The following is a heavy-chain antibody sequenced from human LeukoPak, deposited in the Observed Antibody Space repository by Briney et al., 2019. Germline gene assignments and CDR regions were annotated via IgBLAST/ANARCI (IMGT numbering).Heavy chain of an antibody. D-gene: IGHD5-18*01. Sequence: GGSLRLSCAASGFTVSSNYMSWVRQAPGKGLEWVSVIYSGGSTYYEDSVKGRFTISRNNSKNTLYLQMNSMRAEDTAVYYCARQDTAMDMYYFDYWGQGTLVTVSS. CDR2: IYSGGST. CDR1: GFTVSSNY. J-gene: IGHJ4*02. V-gene: IGHV3-53*01. CDR3: ARQDTAMDMYYFDY.